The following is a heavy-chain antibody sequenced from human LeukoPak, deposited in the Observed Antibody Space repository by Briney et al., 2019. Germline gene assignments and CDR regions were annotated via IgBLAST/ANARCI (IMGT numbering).Heavy chain of an antibody. V-gene: IGHV1-2*02. Sequence: ASVKVSCKASGYTFTTYYIHWVRQAPGQGLEWMGWVNPNGGGTNYAQQFQGRVTMTGDTSISTAYMELSRLRSDDTAVYYCAGSLGYCTSNVCYLKYWGQGTLVTVSS. CDR1: GYTFTTYY. J-gene: IGHJ4*02. CDR3: AGSLGYCTSNVCYLKY. D-gene: IGHD2-8*01. CDR2: VNPNGGGT.